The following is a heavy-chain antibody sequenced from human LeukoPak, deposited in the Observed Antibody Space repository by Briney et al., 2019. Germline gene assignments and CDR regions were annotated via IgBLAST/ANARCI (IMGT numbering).Heavy chain of an antibody. V-gene: IGHV3-23*01. Sequence: PGGSLRLSCVGSGFSFSGYAVSWVRQAPGMGLEWVSGMTGGAATYYADSVKGRFVISRDNSKNTVYLQMNSLRAEDTALYFCAKDKIVGDGRWDFDYWGQGTLVTVSS. CDR1: GFSFSGYA. J-gene: IGHJ4*02. D-gene: IGHD3-10*01. CDR3: AKDKIVGDGRWDFDY. CDR2: MTGGAAT.